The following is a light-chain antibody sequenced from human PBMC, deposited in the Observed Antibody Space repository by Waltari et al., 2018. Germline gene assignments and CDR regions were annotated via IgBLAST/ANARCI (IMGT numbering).Light chain of an antibody. CDR3: VSYISSNGYV. J-gene: IGLJ1*01. CDR1: SSDVGGYNY. V-gene: IGLV2-14*03. CDR2: DLR. Sequence: QSALTQPASVSGSPGQSITISCTGTSSDVGGYNYVSWYQQHPDKVPKLLIYDLRDRPLGSSFRLSGSKSGNTASRTISGVQAEDEADYYCVSYISSNGYVFGTGTKVTVL.